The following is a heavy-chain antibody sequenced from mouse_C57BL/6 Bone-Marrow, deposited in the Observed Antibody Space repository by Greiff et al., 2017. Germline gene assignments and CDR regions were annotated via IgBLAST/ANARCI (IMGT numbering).Heavy chain of an antibody. CDR2: IWWDDDK. J-gene: IGHJ4*01. V-gene: IGHV8-8*01. CDR1: GFSLSTFGMG. D-gene: IGHD1-1*01. CDR3: ARFPYYFDSLDY. Sequence: QVTLKVSGPGILQPSQTLSLTCSFSGFSLSTFGMGVGWIRQPSGKGLEWLAHIWWDDDKYYNPALKSLLTISKDTSKNQAFLTISNVVTADTATYYCARFPYYFDSLDYWGQGTSVTVAS.